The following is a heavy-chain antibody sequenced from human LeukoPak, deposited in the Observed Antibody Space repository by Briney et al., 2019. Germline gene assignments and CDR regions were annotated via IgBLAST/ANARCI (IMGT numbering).Heavy chain of an antibody. CDR2: IYYSGST. J-gene: IGHJ4*02. CDR1: GGSIRSSSYY. V-gene: IGHV4-39*01. Sequence: SETLSLTCTVSGGSIRSSSYYWGWIRQPPGKGLEWIGSIYYSGSTYYNPSLKSRVTISVDTSKNQFSLKLSSVTAADTAVYYCARHRAYYDILTGYPGGFGYWGRGTLVTVSS. CDR3: ARHRAYYDILTGYPGGFGY. D-gene: IGHD3-9*01.